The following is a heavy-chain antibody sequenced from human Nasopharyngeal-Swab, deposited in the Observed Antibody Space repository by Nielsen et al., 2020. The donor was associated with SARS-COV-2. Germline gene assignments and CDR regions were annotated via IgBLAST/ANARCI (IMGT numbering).Heavy chain of an antibody. CDR1: GGSFSGYY. D-gene: IGHD3-22*01. CDR2: INHSGST. CDR3: ARGYYDSSGWVDYYYYYMDV. J-gene: IGHJ6*03. V-gene: IGHV4-34*01. Sequence: ESLKISCAVYGGSFSGYYWSWIRQPPGKGLEWIGEINHSGSTNYNPSLKSRVTISVDTSKNQFSLKLSSVTAADTAVYYCARGYYDSSGWVDYYYYYMDVWGKGTTVTVSS.